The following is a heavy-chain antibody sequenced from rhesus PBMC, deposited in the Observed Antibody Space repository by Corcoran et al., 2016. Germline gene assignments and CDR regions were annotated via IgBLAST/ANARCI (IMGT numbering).Heavy chain of an antibody. CDR3: AHRSSLDY. V-gene: IGHV3S5*01. CDR2: ISNGGGST. D-gene: IGHD4-29*01. Sequence: EVQLVESGGGLVQPGGSLRLSCAAAGFTFSGHGMSWVRQAPGKGLEWVSYISNGGGSTYYADSVKGRFTISRDNSKNTLSLQMNSLRAEDTAVYYCAHRSSLDYWGQGVLVTVSS. J-gene: IGHJ4*01. CDR1: GFTFSGHG.